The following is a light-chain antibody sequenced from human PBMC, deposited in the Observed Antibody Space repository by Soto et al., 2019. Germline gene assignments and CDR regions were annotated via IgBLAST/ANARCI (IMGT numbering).Light chain of an antibody. V-gene: IGKV3-15*01. Sequence: IGLSQSPGTVSLSPGERATLSFRASQSVRSNLAWYQQKPGQAPRLLIYGASTRATGIPARFSGSGSGTEFTLTISSLQSEDFAVYYCQQYNNWPPITFGQGTRPEIK. CDR3: QQYNNWPPIT. J-gene: IGKJ5*01. CDR1: QSVRSN. CDR2: GAS.